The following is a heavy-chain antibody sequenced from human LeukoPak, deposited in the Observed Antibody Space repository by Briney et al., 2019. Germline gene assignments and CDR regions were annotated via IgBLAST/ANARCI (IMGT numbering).Heavy chain of an antibody. CDR1: GFTVSNNY. D-gene: IGHD2-15*01. V-gene: IGHV3-23*01. Sequence: TGGSLRLSCAASGFTVSNNYMSWVRQAPGKGLEWVSAISGSGGSTYYADSVKGRFTISRDNSKNTLYLQMNSLRAEDTAVYYCAKDLSVVAATKGPDYWGQGTLVTVSS. CDR3: AKDLSVVAATKGPDY. J-gene: IGHJ4*02. CDR2: ISGSGGST.